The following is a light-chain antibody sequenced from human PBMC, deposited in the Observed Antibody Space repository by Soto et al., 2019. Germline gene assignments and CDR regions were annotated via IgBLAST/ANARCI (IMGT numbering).Light chain of an antibody. Sequence: EIQMTPSPSTLSASAGDTVAVTGRASQGISSYLAWYHKKTGNDPQLMISTASTLQSGVASRFSGSGSGTEFNLTISRLQPEDYATYDCQQHNNYTRTFGQGTKVDIK. CDR1: QGISSY. CDR2: TAS. J-gene: IGKJ1*01. V-gene: IGKV1-9*01. CDR3: QQHNNYTRT.